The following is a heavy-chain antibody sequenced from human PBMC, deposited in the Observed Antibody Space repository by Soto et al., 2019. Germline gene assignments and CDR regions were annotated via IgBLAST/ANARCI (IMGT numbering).Heavy chain of an antibody. D-gene: IGHD6-19*01. V-gene: IGHV3-23*01. J-gene: IGHJ5*02. Sequence: SGGSLRLSCAASGFTFSSYAMSWVRQAPGKGLEWVSAISGSGGSTYYADSVKGRFTISRDNSKNTLYLQMNSLRAEDTAVYYCAKGVYSSGLFDWFDPWGQGTLVTVSS. CDR2: ISGSGGST. CDR1: GFTFSSYA. CDR3: AKGVYSSGLFDWFDP.